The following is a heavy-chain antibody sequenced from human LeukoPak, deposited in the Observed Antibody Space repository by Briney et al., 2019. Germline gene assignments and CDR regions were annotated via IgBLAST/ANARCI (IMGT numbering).Heavy chain of an antibody. D-gene: IGHD1-26*01. CDR3: ARGGSVHYFDY. Sequence: PSETLSLTCAVYGGSFSGYYWSWIRQPPGKGLEWVGGINHNGTSNYNPSLKSRVTMSVDTSQNQFSLKLSSVTAADTAVYYCARGGSVHYFDYWGQGNLVTVSS. V-gene: IGHV4-34*01. CDR1: GGSFSGYY. J-gene: IGHJ4*02. CDR2: INHNGTS.